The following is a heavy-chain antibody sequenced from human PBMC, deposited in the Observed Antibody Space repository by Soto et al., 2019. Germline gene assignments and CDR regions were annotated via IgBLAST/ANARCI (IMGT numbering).Heavy chain of an antibody. J-gene: IGHJ5*02. CDR3: ARDPSTYYYGSGTQGDNWFDP. V-gene: IGHV4-4*02. CDR2: IYHSGST. D-gene: IGHD3-10*01. Sequence: TLSLTCAVSGGSISSSNWWSWVRQPPGKGLEWIGEIYHSGSTNYNPSLKSRVTISVDKSKNQSSLKLSSVTAADTAVYYCARDPSTYYYGSGTQGDNWFDPWGQGTLVTVSS. CDR1: GGSISSSNW.